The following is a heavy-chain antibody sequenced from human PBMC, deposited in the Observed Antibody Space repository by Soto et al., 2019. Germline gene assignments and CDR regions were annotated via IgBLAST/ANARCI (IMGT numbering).Heavy chain of an antibody. V-gene: IGHV1-2*02. D-gene: IGHD3-10*01. Sequence: ASVKVSCKASGYTFTGYYMHWVRQAPGQGLEWMGWINPNSGGTNYAQKFQGRVTMTRDTSISTAYMELSRLRSDDTAVYYCARGGVRGVMQLYYYGMDVWGQGNTVTVSS. J-gene: IGHJ6*02. CDR1: GYTFTGYY. CDR2: INPNSGGT. CDR3: ARGGVRGVMQLYYYGMDV.